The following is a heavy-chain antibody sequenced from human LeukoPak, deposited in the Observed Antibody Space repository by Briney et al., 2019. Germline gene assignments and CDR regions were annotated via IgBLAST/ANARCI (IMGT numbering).Heavy chain of an antibody. D-gene: IGHD4-17*01. CDR3: ARGDYGGYRWLFDP. Sequence: SETLSLTCAVYGGSFSGYYWSWIRQPPGKGLEWIGEINHSGSTNYNPSLKSRVTISVDKSKNQFSLKLSSVTAADTAVYYCARGDYGGYRWLFDPWGQGTLVTVSS. J-gene: IGHJ5*02. V-gene: IGHV4-34*01. CDR1: GGSFSGYY. CDR2: INHSGST.